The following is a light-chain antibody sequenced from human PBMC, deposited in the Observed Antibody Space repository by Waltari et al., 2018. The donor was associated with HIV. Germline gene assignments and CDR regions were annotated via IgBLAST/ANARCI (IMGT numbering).Light chain of an antibody. Sequence: ALRMTQSPSSFSASVGDRVTNTCRASQGITTSLAWYQQQPGGAPRLLIHTTSTLESGVPSRFSGSGSGTEFTLTISCLQSEDVATYYCHQYHDFPFTFGPGTKVDIK. CDR2: TTS. CDR3: HQYHDFPFT. CDR1: QGITTS. V-gene: IGKV1-8*01. J-gene: IGKJ3*01.